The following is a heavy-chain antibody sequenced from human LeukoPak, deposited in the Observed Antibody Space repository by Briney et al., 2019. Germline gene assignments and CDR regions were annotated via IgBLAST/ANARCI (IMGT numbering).Heavy chain of an antibody. CDR3: AKNEYYYDSSGYWI. V-gene: IGHV3-23*01. CDR1: GFTFSSYA. CDR2: ISGSGGST. J-gene: IGHJ4*02. D-gene: IGHD3-22*01. Sequence: PGGSLRLFCAASGFTFSSYAMSWVRQAPGKGLEWVSAISGSGGSTYYADSVKGRFTISRDNSKNTLYLQMNSLRAEDTAVYYCAKNEYYYDSSGYWIWGQGTLVTVSS.